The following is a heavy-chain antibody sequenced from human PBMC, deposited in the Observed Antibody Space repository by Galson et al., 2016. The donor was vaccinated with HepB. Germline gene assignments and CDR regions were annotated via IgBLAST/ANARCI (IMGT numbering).Heavy chain of an antibody. CDR2: IYSRGSA. Sequence: YLRLSCAGSGFTVSRDYMSWVRQAPGKGLEWVSVIYSRGSAYYADSVKGRFTISRDNSKNTLYLQMNSLKAEDTAVYYCARDWGSSWCLHWGQGTLVTVSS. J-gene: IGHJ4*02. CDR3: ARDWGSSWCLH. V-gene: IGHV3-66*01. CDR1: GFTVSRDY. D-gene: IGHD6-13*01.